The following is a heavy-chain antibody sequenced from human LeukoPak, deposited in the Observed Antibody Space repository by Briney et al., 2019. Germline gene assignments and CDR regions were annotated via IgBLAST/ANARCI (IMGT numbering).Heavy chain of an antibody. CDR3: ARGVGDGYNFDYYYYMDV. J-gene: IGHJ6*03. CDR1: GGSFSGYY. V-gene: IGHV4-34*01. Sequence: PSETLSLTCAVYGGSFSGYYWSWIRQPPGKGLEWIGEINHSGSTNYNQSLKSRVTISVDTSKNQFSLKPSSVTAADTAVYYCARGVGDGYNFDYYYYMDVWGKGTTVTVSS. D-gene: IGHD5-24*01. CDR2: INHSGST.